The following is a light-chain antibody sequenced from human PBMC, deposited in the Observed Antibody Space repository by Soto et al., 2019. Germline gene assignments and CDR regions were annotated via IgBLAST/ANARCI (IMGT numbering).Light chain of an antibody. J-gene: IGLJ2*01. CDR1: SSDVGGYNY. CDR3: SSYTSSSTQV. V-gene: IGLV2-14*01. Sequence: QSALTQPASVSGSPGQSITISCTGTSSDVGGYNYVSWYQQHAGKAPKLMIYDVSNRPSGVSNRFSGSKSGNTASLTISGLHAEDEAVYYCSSYTSSSTQVFGGGTKLTVL. CDR2: DVS.